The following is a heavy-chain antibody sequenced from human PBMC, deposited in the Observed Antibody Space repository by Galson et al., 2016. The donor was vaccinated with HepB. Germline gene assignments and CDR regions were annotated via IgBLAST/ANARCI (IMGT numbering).Heavy chain of an antibody. D-gene: IGHD3-10*01. Sequence: SLRLSCAASGFTFSPHDMSWVLQAPGKGLEWVSAISGIGENTHYADSVKGRFTISRDTSKNTLFLQLNSRRAKDTAVYYCARGSLPTSYYGLAYCGQGTPVTVSS. V-gene: IGHV3-23*01. J-gene: IGHJ4*02. CDR3: ARGSLPTSYYGLAY. CDR1: GFTFSPHD. CDR2: ISGIGENT.